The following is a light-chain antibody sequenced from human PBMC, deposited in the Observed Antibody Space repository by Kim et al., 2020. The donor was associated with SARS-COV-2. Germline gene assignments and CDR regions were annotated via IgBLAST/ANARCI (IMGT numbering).Light chain of an antibody. CDR1: SSNIGAGYD. J-gene: IGLJ2*01. CDR2: GNS. Sequence: QSVLTQPPSVSGAPGQRVTISCTGGSSNIGAGYDVHWYQQLPGTAPKLLIYGNSNRPSGVPNRFSGSKSGTSASLAITGLQAEDEADYYCQSYDGSLSGELFGGGTQLTVL. V-gene: IGLV1-40*01. CDR3: QSYDGSLSGEL.